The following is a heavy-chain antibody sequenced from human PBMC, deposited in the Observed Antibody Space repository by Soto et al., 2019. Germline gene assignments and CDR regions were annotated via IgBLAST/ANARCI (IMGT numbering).Heavy chain of an antibody. V-gene: IGHV3-23*01. CDR2: ISGSGGRT. D-gene: IGHD2-2*01. CDR3: AKDGVSVVVPATLYYYYMDV. Sequence: EVQLLESGGGLVQPGGSLRLSCAASGFTFSSYAMSWVRQAPGKGLEWVSAISGSGGRTYYADSVKGRFTISRDNSKNTLYLQMNSLRAEDTAVYYCAKDGVSVVVPATLYYYYMDVWGKGTTVTVSS. J-gene: IGHJ6*03. CDR1: GFTFSSYA.